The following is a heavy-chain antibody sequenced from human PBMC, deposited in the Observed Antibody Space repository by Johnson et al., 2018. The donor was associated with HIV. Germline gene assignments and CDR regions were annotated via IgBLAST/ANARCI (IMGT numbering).Heavy chain of an antibody. J-gene: IGHJ3*02. Sequence: QVQLVESGGGVVQPGGSLRLSCAASGFTFSSYGMHWVRQAPGKGLEWVAFIRYDGSNKYYADSVKGRFTISRDNSKNTLYLQMNSLRAEDTAGYYCAKAYGDYPYDAFDIWGQGTMVTVSS. V-gene: IGHV3-30*02. CDR3: AKAYGDYPYDAFDI. D-gene: IGHD4-17*01. CDR2: IRYDGSNK. CDR1: GFTFSSYG.